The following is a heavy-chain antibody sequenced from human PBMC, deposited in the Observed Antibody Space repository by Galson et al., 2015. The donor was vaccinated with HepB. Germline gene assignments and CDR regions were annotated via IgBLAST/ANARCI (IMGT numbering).Heavy chain of an antibody. Sequence: CAISGDSVSSNYAVWNWIRQSPSRGLEWLGRTYYRSKWIYDYAESVKSRITITPDTSKNLVSLQLHSVTPADAAVYYCAYGVDVWGQATTVTISS. CDR3: AYGVDV. CDR2: TYYRSKWIY. V-gene: IGHV6-1*01. J-gene: IGHJ6*02. CDR1: GDSVSSNYAV.